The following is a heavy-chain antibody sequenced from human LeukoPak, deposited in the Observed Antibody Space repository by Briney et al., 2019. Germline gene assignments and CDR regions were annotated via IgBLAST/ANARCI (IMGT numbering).Heavy chain of an antibody. CDR3: ARDGASGYYDSSGYYDPYDLFDH. J-gene: IGHJ5*02. Sequence: ASVKVSYTASGYTFTGYYMHWVRQAPGQGLEWMGWINPNSGGTNYAQKFQGRVTMTRDTSISTAYMALSRLRSDDTAVYYCARDGASGYYDSSGYYDPYDLFDHWGQGTLVTVSS. V-gene: IGHV1-2*02. D-gene: IGHD3-22*01. CDR1: GYTFTGYY. CDR2: INPNSGGT.